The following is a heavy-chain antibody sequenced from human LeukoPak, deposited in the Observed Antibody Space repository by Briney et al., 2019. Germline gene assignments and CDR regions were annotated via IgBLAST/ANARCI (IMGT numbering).Heavy chain of an antibody. J-gene: IGHJ4*02. Sequence: ASVKVSCKASGYTFTSYYMHWVRQAPGQGLEWMGIIDPSGGSTTYAQKFQGRVTMTRDTSTSTVYMELSSLRSEDTAVYYCAREQYYSDSSGYTTLFDYWGQGTLVTVSS. V-gene: IGHV1-46*01. D-gene: IGHD3-22*01. CDR2: IDPSGGST. CDR1: GYTFTSYY. CDR3: AREQYYSDSSGYTTLFDY.